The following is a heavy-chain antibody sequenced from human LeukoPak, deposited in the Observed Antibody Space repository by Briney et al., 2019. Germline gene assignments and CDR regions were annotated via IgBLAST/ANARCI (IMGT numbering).Heavy chain of an antibody. Sequence: ASVKVSCKASGYTFTGCYMHWVRQAPGQGLEWMGWMNPNSGNTGYAQKFQGRVTMTRNTSISTAYMELSSLRSEDTAVYYCARADYYDSSGSFDYWGQGTLVTVSS. CDR2: MNPNSGNT. V-gene: IGHV1-8*02. J-gene: IGHJ4*02. CDR3: ARADYYDSSGSFDY. CDR1: GYTFTGCY. D-gene: IGHD3-22*01.